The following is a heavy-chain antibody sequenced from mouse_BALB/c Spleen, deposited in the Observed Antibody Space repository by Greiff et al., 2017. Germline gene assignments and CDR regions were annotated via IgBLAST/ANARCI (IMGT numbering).Heavy chain of an antibody. V-gene: IGHV1-63*02. CDR2: IYPGGGYT. CDR3: ARGGGSSYAMDY. Sequence: QVQLQQSGAELVRPGTSVKISCKASGYTFTNYWLGWVKQRPGHGLEWIGDIYPGGGYTNYNEKFKGKATLTAVTSSSTAYMQLSSLTSEDSAVYFCARGGGSSYAMDYWGQGTSVTVSS. CDR1: GYTFTNYW. J-gene: IGHJ4*01. D-gene: IGHD1-1*01.